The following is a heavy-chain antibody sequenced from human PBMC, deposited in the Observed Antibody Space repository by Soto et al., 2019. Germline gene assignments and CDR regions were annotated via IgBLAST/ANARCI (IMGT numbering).Heavy chain of an antibody. J-gene: IGHJ6*02. Sequence: EMQLVESGGGLVQPGGSLRLSSAASGFTFSNCGMNWVRQTPGKGLEWVSYISDSGATKHYADSVKGRFTISRDNGKDSLYLQMNSLRDEDTAVYFCARCSRNSCYSYGVDVWGQGATVTVSS. CDR3: ARCSRNSCYSYGVDV. CDR2: ISDSGATK. V-gene: IGHV3-48*02. D-gene: IGHD2-15*01. CDR1: GFTFSNCG.